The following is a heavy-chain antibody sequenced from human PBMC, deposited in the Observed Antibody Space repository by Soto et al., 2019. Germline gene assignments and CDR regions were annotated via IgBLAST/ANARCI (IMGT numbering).Heavy chain of an antibody. CDR2: IYYSGST. CDR3: ARSSSWSNWFDP. D-gene: IGHD6-13*01. Sequence: SETLSLTCTVSGGSISSYYWSWIRQPPGKGLEWIGYIYYSGSTNYNPSLKSRVTISVDTSKNQFSLKLSSVTAADTAVYYCARSSSWSNWFDPWGQGTLVTV. CDR1: GGSISSYY. V-gene: IGHV4-59*01. J-gene: IGHJ5*02.